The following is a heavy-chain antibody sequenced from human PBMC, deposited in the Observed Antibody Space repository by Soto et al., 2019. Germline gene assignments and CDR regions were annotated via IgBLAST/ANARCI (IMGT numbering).Heavy chain of an antibody. Sequence: LRLSCAASGFTFRGHGMHWVRQAPGRGLEWVALISYDGSIKYYADSVRGRFTISRDNSKNTLYLEMNSLRAEDTAVYYCANSEYSRYKNIDVWGQGTTVTVS. J-gene: IGHJ6*02. CDR2: ISYDGSIK. CDR3: ANSEYSRYKNIDV. CDR1: GFTFRGHG. D-gene: IGHD5-18*01. V-gene: IGHV3-30*18.